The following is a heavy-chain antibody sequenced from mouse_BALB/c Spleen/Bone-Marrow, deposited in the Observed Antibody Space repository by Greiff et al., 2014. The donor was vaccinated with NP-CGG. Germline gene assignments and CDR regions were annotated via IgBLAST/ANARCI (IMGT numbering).Heavy chain of an antibody. Sequence: VQLQQSGAELVRPGVSVKISCKGSGYTFTDYAMHWVKQSHAKSLEWIGVISTYYGDASYNQKFKGKATMTVGKSSSTAYMELARLTSEDSAIYYCARRGRYDGFDYWGQGTTLTVSS. V-gene: IGHV1S137*01. CDR3: ARRGRYDGFDY. CDR2: ISTYYGDA. D-gene: IGHD2-14*01. CDR1: GYTFTDYA. J-gene: IGHJ2*01.